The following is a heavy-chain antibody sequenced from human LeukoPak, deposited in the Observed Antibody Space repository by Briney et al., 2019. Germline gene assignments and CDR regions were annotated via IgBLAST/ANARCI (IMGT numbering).Heavy chain of an antibody. Sequence: GGSLRLSCAASGFTFDDYGMSWVRQAPGKGLEWVSGINWNGGSTGYADSVKGRFTISRDNAKNSLYLQMNSLRAEDTALYYCARGPDSSSWYFHYYYMDVWGKGTTVTVSS. V-gene: IGHV3-20*04. D-gene: IGHD6-13*01. J-gene: IGHJ6*03. CDR3: ARGPDSSSWYFHYYYMDV. CDR1: GFTFDDYG. CDR2: INWNGGST.